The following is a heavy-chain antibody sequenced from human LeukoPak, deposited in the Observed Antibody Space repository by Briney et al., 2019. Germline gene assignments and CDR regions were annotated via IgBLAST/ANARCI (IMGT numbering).Heavy chain of an antibody. Sequence: PSETLSLTCTASGGSISRYYWSWIRHPPGKGLEWIGYIYYRESTNYNPSLKSRVTISVDTSKNQFSLKLSSVTAADTAVYYCARGDYSDSPVDYWGQGTLVTVSS. D-gene: IGHD4-11*01. J-gene: IGHJ4*02. CDR2: IYYREST. CDR1: GGSISRYY. V-gene: IGHV4-59*01. CDR3: ARGDYSDSPVDY.